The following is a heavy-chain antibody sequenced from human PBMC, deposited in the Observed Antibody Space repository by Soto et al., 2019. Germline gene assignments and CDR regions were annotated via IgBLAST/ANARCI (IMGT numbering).Heavy chain of an antibody. CDR3: ARGSAGSGKNNWFDP. V-gene: IGHV4-59*01. J-gene: IGHJ5*02. CDR2: IHRTGST. Sequence: WVRQPPGKGLEWIGFIHRTGSTKYNPSLESRVTISVDTSQNQLSLRLSSVTAADTAVYYCARGSAGSGKNNWFDPWGQGILVTVSS. D-gene: IGHD3-10*01.